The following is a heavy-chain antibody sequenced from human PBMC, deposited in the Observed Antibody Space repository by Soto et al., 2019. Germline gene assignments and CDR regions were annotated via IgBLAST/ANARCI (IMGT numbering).Heavy chain of an antibody. J-gene: IGHJ4*02. CDR3: ARPSRGRYSGYDYYYFDY. CDR2: INPNSGGT. CDR1: GYTFTGYY. Sequence: GASVKVSCKASGYTFTGYYMHWVRQAPGQGLEWMGWINPNSGGTNYAQKFQGWVTMTRDTSISTAYMELSRLRSDDTAVYYCARPSRGRYSGYDYYYFDYWGQGTLVTVSS. V-gene: IGHV1-2*04. D-gene: IGHD5-12*01.